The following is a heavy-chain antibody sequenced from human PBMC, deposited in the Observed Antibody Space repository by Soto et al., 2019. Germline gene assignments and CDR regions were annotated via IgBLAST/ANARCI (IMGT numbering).Heavy chain of an antibody. J-gene: IGHJ4*02. V-gene: IGHV4-59*01. Sequence: SETLSLTCTVSGGSISSYYWSWVRQPPGKGLEWIGYIYYSGSTNYNPSLKSRVTISVDTSKNQFSLKLSSVTAADTAVYYCARTDFSGWYYFDYWGQGTLVTVSS. CDR1: GGSISSYY. CDR2: IYYSGST. D-gene: IGHD6-19*01. CDR3: ARTDFSGWYYFDY.